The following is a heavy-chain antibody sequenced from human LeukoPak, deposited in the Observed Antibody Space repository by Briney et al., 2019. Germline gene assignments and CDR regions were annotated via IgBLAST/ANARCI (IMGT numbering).Heavy chain of an antibody. J-gene: IGHJ5*02. D-gene: IGHD5-12*01. CDR1: GGSISNYY. V-gene: IGHV4-4*07. CDR3: ASGSSGYDP. CDR2: IYSSGTT. Sequence: PSEPLSLTCTVSGGSISNYYWSWIRQPAGKGLEWIGRIYSSGTTIYNPSLKSRVTMSVDTSKNQFSLKLSSVTAADTAVYFCASGSSGYDPWGQGTLVTVSS.